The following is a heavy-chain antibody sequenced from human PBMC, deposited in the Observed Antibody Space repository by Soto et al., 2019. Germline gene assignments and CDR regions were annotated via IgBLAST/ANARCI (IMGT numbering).Heavy chain of an antibody. V-gene: IGHV2-5*02. J-gene: IGHJ4*02. CDR1: GFSLTTNGVG. CDR3: AHKEFRTSSPFDF. CDR2: INWDDDR. Sequence: QITLKESGPALVKPTQTLTLTCTFSGFSLTTNGVGVAWIRQPPGKALEWLALINWDDDRHYNPSLTSRLTITKDTSKNQVVLTMTNMDPVDTATYYCAHKEFRTSSPFDFGGPGILVNVSS.